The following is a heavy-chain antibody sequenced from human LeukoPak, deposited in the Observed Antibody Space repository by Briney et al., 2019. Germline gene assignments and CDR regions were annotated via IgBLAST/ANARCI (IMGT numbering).Heavy chain of an antibody. CDR3: VKVPRSGCCAFDI. J-gene: IGHJ3*02. CDR1: GFTFSSYG. D-gene: IGHD6-19*01. CDR2: ISYDGSNK. Sequence: GRSLRLSCAASGFTFSSYGMHWVRQAPGKGLEWVAVISYDGSNKYYVYSVKGRFTISRDNSKNTLYLQVNSLRAEDTAVYYCVKVPRSGCCAFDIWGQGTMVTVSS. V-gene: IGHV3-30*18.